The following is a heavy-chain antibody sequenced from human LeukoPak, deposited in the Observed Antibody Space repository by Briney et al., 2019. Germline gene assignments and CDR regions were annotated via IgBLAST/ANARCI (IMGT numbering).Heavy chain of an antibody. CDR1: GFTFSSYW. D-gene: IGHD3-3*01. CDR3: ARDRPRFLEWLPPMDV. V-gene: IGHV3-7*01. Sequence: GGSLRLSCAASGFTFSSYWMSWVRQAPGKGLEWVANIKQDGSEKYYVDSVKGRFTIPRDNAKNSLYLQMNSLRAEDTAVYYCARDRPRFLEWLPPMDVWGQGTTVTVSS. J-gene: IGHJ6*02. CDR2: IKQDGSEK.